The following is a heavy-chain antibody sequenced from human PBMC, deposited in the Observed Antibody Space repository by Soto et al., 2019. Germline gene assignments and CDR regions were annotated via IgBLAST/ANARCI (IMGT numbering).Heavy chain of an antibody. J-gene: IGHJ5*02. D-gene: IGHD6-13*01. Sequence: QVTVKESGPVLVKPTETLTLTCTVSGFSLSNAGLGVSWIRQPPGKALEWLAHIFSNDEKSYSTSLKSRLTISKDTSKSQVVLIMNNMDPVDTATYYCASTYSSSWYWFYPWGQGTLVTVSS. V-gene: IGHV2-26*01. CDR2: IFSNDEK. CDR3: ASTYSSSWYWFYP. CDR1: GFSLSNAGLG.